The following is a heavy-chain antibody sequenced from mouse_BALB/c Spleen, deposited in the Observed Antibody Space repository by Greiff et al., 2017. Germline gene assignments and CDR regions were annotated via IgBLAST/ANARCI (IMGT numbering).Heavy chain of an antibody. J-gene: IGHJ4*01. CDR1: GFTFTDYY. V-gene: IGHV7-3*02. CDR3: AREGDGGYAMDY. CDR2: IRNKANGYTT. Sequence: EVQGVESGGGLVQPGGSLRLSCATSGFTFTDYYMSWVRQPPGKALEWLGFIRNKANGYTTEYSASVKGRFTISRDNSQSILYLQMNTLRAEDSATYYCAREGDGGYAMDYWGQGTSVTVSS.